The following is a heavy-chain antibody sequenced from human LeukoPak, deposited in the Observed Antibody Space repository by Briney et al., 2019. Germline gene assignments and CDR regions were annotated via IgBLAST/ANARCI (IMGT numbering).Heavy chain of an antibody. Sequence: SETLSLTCTVSGGSIGTNNYYWSWLRQPPGTGLEWIGYIFSSGSTYYNPSLSSRLIITIDTTKSRFSLKVSSVTAADTAVYYCARWRDGYKDIWGQGTMVTVSS. D-gene: IGHD5-24*01. CDR3: ARWRDGYKDI. V-gene: IGHV4-30-4*01. J-gene: IGHJ3*02. CDR1: GGSIGTNNYY. CDR2: IFSSGST.